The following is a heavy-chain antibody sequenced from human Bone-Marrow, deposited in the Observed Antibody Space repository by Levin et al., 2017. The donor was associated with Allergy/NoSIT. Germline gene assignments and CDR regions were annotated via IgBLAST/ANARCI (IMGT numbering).Heavy chain of an antibody. J-gene: IGHJ4*02. CDR1: GFTFSGSA. CDR3: TRLRGD. D-gene: IGHD5-12*01. CDR2: IRSKAHNYAT. V-gene: IGHV3-73*01. Sequence: GESLKISCAASGFTFSGSALHWVRQASGKGLEWVGHIRSKAHNYATVYAASVKGRFTISRDDSKNTTYLQMARLKTEDTAVYFCTRLRGDWGQGTLVTVSS.